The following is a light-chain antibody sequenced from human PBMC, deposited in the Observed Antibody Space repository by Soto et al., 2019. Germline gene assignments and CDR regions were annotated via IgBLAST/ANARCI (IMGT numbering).Light chain of an antibody. CDR3: QQYGSLGT. CDR2: GAS. V-gene: IGKV3-20*01. CDR1: QSVSIY. Sequence: EIVMTQSPATLSVSPGERATLSFRASQSVSIYLAWYQQKPGQAPRLLIYGASNRATGIPDRFSGSGSGTDFTLTISRLEPEDFAVYYCQQYGSLGTFGQGTKVDIK. J-gene: IGKJ1*01.